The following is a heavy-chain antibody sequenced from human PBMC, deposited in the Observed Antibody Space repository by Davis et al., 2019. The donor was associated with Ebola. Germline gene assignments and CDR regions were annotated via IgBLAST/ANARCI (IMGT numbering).Heavy chain of an antibody. V-gene: IGHV1-18*01. CDR3: ARGLVATSAGRWYDP. CDR2: INANSGDT. J-gene: IGHJ5*02. D-gene: IGHD2-15*01. Sequence: ASVKVSCKASGYTFTSYGIAWVRQAPGQGLEWMGWINANSGDTNLAPRFQGRFSMMTDTSTTTAYMELRSLRSDDTAVYYCARGLVATSAGRWYDPWGQGTPVIVSS. CDR1: GYTFTSYG.